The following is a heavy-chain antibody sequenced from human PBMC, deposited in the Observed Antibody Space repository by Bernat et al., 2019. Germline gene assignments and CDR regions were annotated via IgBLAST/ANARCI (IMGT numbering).Heavy chain of an antibody. V-gene: IGHV3-74*01. Sequence: EVQLVEYGGGLVQPGGSLRLSCAASGFTFSSYWMHWVRQAPGKWLVWLSRINRDGSVTAYADSVKGRFTISRDNAKNTLYLQMNSLRAEDTAVYYCAKDGQLTPYFYYYMDVWGRGTTVTVAS. J-gene: IGHJ6*03. CDR1: GFTFSSYW. D-gene: IGHD3-10*01. CDR3: AKDGQLTPYFYYYMDV. CDR2: INRDGSVT.